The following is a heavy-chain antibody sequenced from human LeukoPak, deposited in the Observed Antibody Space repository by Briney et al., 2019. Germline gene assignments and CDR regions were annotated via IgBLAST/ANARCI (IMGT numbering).Heavy chain of an antibody. Sequence: SETLSLTCAVSGYSISSGYYWGWIRQPPGKGLEWIGCIYHSGSTYYNPSLKSRVTISVDTSKKQFSLKLSSVTAADTAVYYCASSLEMATIDYWGQGTLVTVSS. J-gene: IGHJ4*02. V-gene: IGHV4-38-2*01. D-gene: IGHD5-24*01. CDR3: ASSLEMATIDY. CDR1: GYSISSGYY. CDR2: IYHSGST.